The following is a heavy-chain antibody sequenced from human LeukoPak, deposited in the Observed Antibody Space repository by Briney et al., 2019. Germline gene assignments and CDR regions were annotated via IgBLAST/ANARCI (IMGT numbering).Heavy chain of an antibody. CDR3: ARRIRGYSYGPVLGYYYYMDV. V-gene: IGHV4-34*01. J-gene: IGHJ6*03. CDR1: GGSFSGYY. D-gene: IGHD5-18*01. CDR2: INHSGST. Sequence: SETLSLTCAAYGGSFSGYYWSWIRQPPGKGLEWIGEINHSGSTNYNPSLKSRVTISVDTSKNQFSLKLSSVTAADTAVYYCARRIRGYSYGPVLGYYYYMDVWGKGTTVTVSS.